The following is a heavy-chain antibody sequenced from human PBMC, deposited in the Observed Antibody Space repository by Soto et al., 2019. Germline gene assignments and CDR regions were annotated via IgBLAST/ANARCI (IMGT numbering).Heavy chain of an antibody. CDR2: VNERGTES. V-gene: IGHV3-74*01. CDR3: ARVAFVTRGIDH. CDR1: GFTFSDSW. Sequence: GGSLRLSCVASGFTFSDSWMHWVRQGPGEGLVWVSRVNERGTESTYADLVKGRFTISRDNAKNTVYLQMNGLRAEDTAVYYCARVAFVTRGIDHWGQGTLVTVSS. D-gene: IGHD3-3*02. J-gene: IGHJ4*02.